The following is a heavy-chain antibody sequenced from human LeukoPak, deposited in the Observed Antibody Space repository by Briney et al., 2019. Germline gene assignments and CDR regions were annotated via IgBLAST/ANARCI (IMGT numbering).Heavy chain of an antibody. Sequence: PGGSLRLSCAASGNYWMHWVRQAPGKGLVWVSRIKGDGSVTVYADSVKGRFTISRDNAKNTLYLQMNSLRVEDTAVYYCARSDWFDPWGQGTLVTVSS. CDR1: GNYW. V-gene: IGHV3-74*01. D-gene: IGHD3-3*01. J-gene: IGHJ5*02. CDR2: IKGDGSVT. CDR3: ARSDWFDP.